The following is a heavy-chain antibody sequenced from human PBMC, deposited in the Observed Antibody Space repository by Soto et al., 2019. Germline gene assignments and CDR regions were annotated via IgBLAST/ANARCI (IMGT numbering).Heavy chain of an antibody. J-gene: IGHJ4*02. CDR3: ARDDNYAYNGLDH. CDR2: IVNDGSEQ. V-gene: IGHV3-33*01. CDR1: GFSFNTHG. Sequence: QVQLVESGGGVVRPGRSLRLSCEATGFSFNTHGMHWVRQAPGKGLEWVAVIVNDGSEQAYSDSVKGRFTISRDNSKNTLYLQMNNLRAEDTAVYYCARDDNYAYNGLDHWGQGILVTVSS. D-gene: IGHD5-12*01.